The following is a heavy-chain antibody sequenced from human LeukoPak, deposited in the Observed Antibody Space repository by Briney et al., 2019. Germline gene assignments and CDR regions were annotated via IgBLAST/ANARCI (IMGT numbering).Heavy chain of an antibody. D-gene: IGHD2-2*01. CDR2: INPNSGGT. J-gene: IGHJ6*03. Sequence: GASVKVSCKASGYTFTGYYMHWVRQAPGQGLEWMGWINPNSGGTNYAQKFQGRVTMTRDTSTSTAYMELSRLRSDDTAVYYCARDKWRVVPAVYYYYYHMDVWGKGTTVTVSS. CDR1: GYTFTGYY. CDR3: ARDKWRVVPAVYYYYYHMDV. V-gene: IGHV1-2*02.